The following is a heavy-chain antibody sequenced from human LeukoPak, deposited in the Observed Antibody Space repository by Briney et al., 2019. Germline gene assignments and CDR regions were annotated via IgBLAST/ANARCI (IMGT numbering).Heavy chain of an antibody. D-gene: IGHD3-10*01. Sequence: PGGSLRVSCAASGFAFSSYTMNWVRQAPGKGLEWVSSISSSSIFIYYADSVKGRFAISRDNAKDSLYLQMNSLRAEDTAIYYCARDYYGSGSYHDVWGKGTTVTISS. V-gene: IGHV3-21*06. CDR1: GFAFSSYT. CDR2: ISSSSIFI. CDR3: ARDYYGSGSYHDV. J-gene: IGHJ6*04.